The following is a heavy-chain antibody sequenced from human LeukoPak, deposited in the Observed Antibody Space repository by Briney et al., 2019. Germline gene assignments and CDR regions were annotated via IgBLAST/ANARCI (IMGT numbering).Heavy chain of an antibody. Sequence: SETLSLTCTASGGSFSSYYWSWIRQPPGKGLEWIGYIYCSGSTNYNPSLKSRVTISVDTSKNQFSLKLSSVTAADTAVYYCAGSRDGYNRVFYWGQGTLVTVSS. V-gene: IGHV4-59*08. CDR2: IYCSGST. CDR1: GGSFSSYY. J-gene: IGHJ4*02. CDR3: AGSRDGYNRVFY. D-gene: IGHD5-24*01.